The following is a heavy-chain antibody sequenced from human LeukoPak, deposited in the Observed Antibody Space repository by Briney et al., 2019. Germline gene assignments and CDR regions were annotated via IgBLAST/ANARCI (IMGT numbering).Heavy chain of an antibody. Sequence: SVKVSCKASGGTFSSYAISWVRQAPGQGLEWMGRIIPILGIANYAQKFQDRVTITADKSTSTAYMELSSLRSEDTAVYYCARIGYYDSSGYYYRGGYWGQGTLVTVSS. CDR2: IIPILGIA. J-gene: IGHJ4*02. CDR3: ARIGYYDSSGYYYRGGY. D-gene: IGHD3-22*01. CDR1: GGTFSSYA. V-gene: IGHV1-69*04.